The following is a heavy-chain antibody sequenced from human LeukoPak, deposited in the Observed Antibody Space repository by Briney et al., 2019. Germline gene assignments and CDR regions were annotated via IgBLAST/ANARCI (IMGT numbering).Heavy chain of an antibody. V-gene: IGHV4-61*02. Sequence: KTSQTLSLTCTVSGGSISSGSYYWSWIRQPDGKGLEWIGRIYSSGSTNYNPSLKSRVTISVDTSKNQFSLKLSSVTAADTAVYYCARELATMLYYFGYWGQGTLVTVSS. CDR2: IYSSGST. D-gene: IGHD5-24*01. J-gene: IGHJ4*02. CDR1: GGSISSGSYY. CDR3: ARELATMLYYFGY.